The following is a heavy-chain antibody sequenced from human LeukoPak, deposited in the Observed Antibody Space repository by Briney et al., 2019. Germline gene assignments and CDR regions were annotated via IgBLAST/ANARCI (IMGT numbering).Heavy chain of an antibody. V-gene: IGHV4-61*02. CDR3: ARDFRGGVLRFFSGMDV. CDR2: IYTSGST. J-gene: IGHJ6*02. Sequence: PSQTLSLTCTVSGGSISSGSYYWSWIRQPAGKGLEWIGRIYTSGSTNYNPSLKSRVTISVDTSKNQFSLKLSSVTAADTAVYYCARDFRGGVLRFFSGMDVWGQGTTVTVSS. CDR1: GGSISSGSYY. D-gene: IGHD3-3*01.